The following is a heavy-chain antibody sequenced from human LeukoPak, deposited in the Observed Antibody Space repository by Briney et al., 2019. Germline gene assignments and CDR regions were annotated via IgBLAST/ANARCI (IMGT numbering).Heavy chain of an antibody. V-gene: IGHV4-34*01. D-gene: IGHD3-9*01. J-gene: IGHJ4*02. CDR2: INHSGST. CDR3: ARGGKRLRYVDWLLGWYFDY. Sequence: PSETLSLTCAVYGGSFSGYYWSWIRQPPGKGLEWIGEINHSGSTNYNPSLKSRVTISVDTSKNQFSLKLSSVTAADTAVYYCARGGKRLRYVDWLLGWYFDYWSQGTLVTVST. CDR1: GGSFSGYY.